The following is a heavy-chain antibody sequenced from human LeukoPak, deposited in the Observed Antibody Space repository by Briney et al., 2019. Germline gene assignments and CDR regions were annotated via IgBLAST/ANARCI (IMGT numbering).Heavy chain of an antibody. J-gene: IGHJ4*02. CDR3: ASGPGGTIFGVVIEGYYFDY. V-gene: IGHV4-39*01. D-gene: IGHD3-3*01. Sequence: SETLSLTCTVSGGSIRSSYYYWGWIRQPPGKGLEWIGSIYYSGSTYYNPSLKSRVTISVDTSKNQFSLKLSSVTAADTAVYYCASGPGGTIFGVVIEGYYFDYWGQGTLVTVSS. CDR1: GGSIRSSYYY. CDR2: IYYSGST.